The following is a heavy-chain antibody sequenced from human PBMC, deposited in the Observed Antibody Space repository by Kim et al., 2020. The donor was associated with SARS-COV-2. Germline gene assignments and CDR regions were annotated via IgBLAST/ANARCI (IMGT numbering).Heavy chain of an antibody. CDR3: APVAGPEGLDY. Sequence: YNAHAVNDRFTNTRDNSKNTLYLQMNSLRAEDTAVYYCAPVAGPEGLDYWGQGTLVTVSS. V-gene: IGHV3-23*01. J-gene: IGHJ4*02. D-gene: IGHD6-19*01.